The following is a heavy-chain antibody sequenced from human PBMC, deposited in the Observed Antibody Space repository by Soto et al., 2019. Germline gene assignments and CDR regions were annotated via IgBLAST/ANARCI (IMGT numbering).Heavy chain of an antibody. CDR3: ARDGYNPY. CDR2: TYYSGST. D-gene: IGHD5-12*01. V-gene: IGHV4-4*08. J-gene: IGHJ4*02. Sequence: NPSKNLSLTCTVSGGSMIASYWNWMRHPPGKGLQWIGYTYYSGSTTYNPSLKSRVTISVDTSKNQLSMKLSSVTAADTAVYYCARDGYNPYWGQGTLVTVSS. CDR1: GGSMIASY.